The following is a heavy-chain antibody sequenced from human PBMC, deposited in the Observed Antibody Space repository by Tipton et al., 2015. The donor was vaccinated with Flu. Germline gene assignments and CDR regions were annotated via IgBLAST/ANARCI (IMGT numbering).Heavy chain of an antibody. CDR1: GGSFGDYY. J-gene: IGHJ4*02. Sequence: LRLSCAVYGGSFGDYYWNWIRQPPGKGLEWIGEINDSEITKYRPSLMSRLTISMDTSKNQFSLKLSSVTAADTAVYYCARGDCSSTSCLDYWGQGTLVTVSS. D-gene: IGHD2-2*01. V-gene: IGHV4-34*01. CDR3: ARGDCSSTSCLDY. CDR2: INDSEIT.